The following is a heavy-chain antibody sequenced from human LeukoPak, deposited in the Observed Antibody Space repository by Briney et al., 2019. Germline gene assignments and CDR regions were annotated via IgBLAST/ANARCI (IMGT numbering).Heavy chain of an antibody. CDR1: GGSFSGYY. V-gene: IGHV4-34*01. CDR2: INHSGST. Sequence: SETLSLTCAVYGGSFSGYYWSWIRQPPGKGLEWIGEINHSGSTNYNPSLKSRVTISVDTSKNQFSLKLSSVTAADTAVYYCARESRDGSGAFDIWGQGTMVTVS. J-gene: IGHJ3*02. D-gene: IGHD6-19*01. CDR3: ARESRDGSGAFDI.